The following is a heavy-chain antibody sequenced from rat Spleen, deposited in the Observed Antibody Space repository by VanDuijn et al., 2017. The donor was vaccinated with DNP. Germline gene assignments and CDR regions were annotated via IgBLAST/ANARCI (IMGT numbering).Heavy chain of an antibody. D-gene: IGHD5-1*01. CDR1: GFTFSNYD. CDR2: ISPSGGST. V-gene: IGHV5-27*01. J-gene: IGHJ2*01. CDR3: TREGTGTGYFDY. Sequence: EVQLVESGGGLVQPGRSLKLSCAASGFTFSNYDMAWVRQAPTKGLEWVASISPSGGSTYYRDSVKGRFTISRDDAKSTLYLQMNSLRSEDTATYYCTREGTGTGYFDYWCQGVMVTVSS.